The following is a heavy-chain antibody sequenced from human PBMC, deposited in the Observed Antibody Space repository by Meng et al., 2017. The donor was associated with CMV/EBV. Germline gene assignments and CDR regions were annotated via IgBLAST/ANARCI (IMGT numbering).Heavy chain of an antibody. D-gene: IGHD3-3*01. CDR1: GFTFSGSA. J-gene: IGHJ4*02. V-gene: IGHV3-73*01. CDR3: TRPTLWSGYYSGY. Sequence: GESLKISCAASGFTFSGSAMHWVRQASGKGLEWVGRIRSKANSYATAYAASVKGRFTISRDDSKNTAYPQMNSLKTEDTAVYYCTRPTLWSGYYSGYWGQGTLVTVSS. CDR2: IRSKANSYAT.